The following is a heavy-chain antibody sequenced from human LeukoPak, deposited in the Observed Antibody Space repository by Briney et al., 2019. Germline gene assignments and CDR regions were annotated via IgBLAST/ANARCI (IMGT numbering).Heavy chain of an antibody. CDR1: GFTFSSYG. CDR3: TYTSSSGVVY. CDR2: IWYDGSNK. V-gene: IGHV3-33*01. Sequence: GGSLRLSCAASGFTFSSYGMHWVRQAPGKGLEWVAVIWYDGSNKYYADSVKGRFTISRDNSKNTLYLQMNSLKTEDTAVYYCTYTSSSGVVYWGQGTLVTVSS. J-gene: IGHJ4*02. D-gene: IGHD6-6*01.